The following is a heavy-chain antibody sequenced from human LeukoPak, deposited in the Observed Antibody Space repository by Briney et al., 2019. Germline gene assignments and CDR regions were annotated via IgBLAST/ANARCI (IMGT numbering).Heavy chain of an antibody. D-gene: IGHD3-10*01. J-gene: IGHJ4*02. CDR1: GYTFTTVY. V-gene: IGHV1-8*02. CDR2: INPNGGAT. CDR3: ARGRIYYGSGEIDY. Sequence: GASVKVSCKAYGYTFTTVYLHWVRQAPGQGLEWMGWINPNGGATNYAQKFQGRVTMTRNTSISTAYMELSSLRSEDTAVYYCARGRIYYGSGEIDYWGQGTLVTVSS.